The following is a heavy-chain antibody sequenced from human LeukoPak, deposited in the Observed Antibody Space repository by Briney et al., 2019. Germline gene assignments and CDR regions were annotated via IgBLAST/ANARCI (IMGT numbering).Heavy chain of an antibody. Sequence: PGGSLRLSCEASGFTFFNYGVHWVRQAPGKGLEWVSLISYDGGNQKYADSVKGRFTISRDNSKNTVYLQLNSLRAEDTAVYYCAKDRRMMSAYYGMDVWGQGTTVIVSS. CDR2: ISYDGGNQ. CDR3: AKDRRMMSAYYGMDV. J-gene: IGHJ6*02. CDR1: GFTFFNYG. D-gene: IGHD3-16*01. V-gene: IGHV3-30*18.